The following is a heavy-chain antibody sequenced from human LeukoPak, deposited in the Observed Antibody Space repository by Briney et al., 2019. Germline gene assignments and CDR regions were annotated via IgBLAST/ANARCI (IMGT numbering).Heavy chain of an antibody. V-gene: IGHV3-23*01. J-gene: IGHJ6*03. CDR2: ISRGSIT. CDR1: GFTFGTHA. CDR3: ARLNYDFWSGVWEGYYMDV. D-gene: IGHD3-3*01. Sequence: GGSLRFSCVASGFTFGTHAMSWVRQVPGKGLEWVSGISRGSITYYSDSVKGRFTISRDNSKNTLYLQVNSLRAEDTAVYYCARLNYDFWSGVWEGYYMDVWGKGTTVTVSS.